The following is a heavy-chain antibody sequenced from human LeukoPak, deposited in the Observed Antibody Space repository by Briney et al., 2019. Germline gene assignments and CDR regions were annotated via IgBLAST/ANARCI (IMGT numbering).Heavy chain of an antibody. Sequence: SQTLSLTCAISGDSVSRNSAAWHWLTQSPSRGLEWLRRTYYRSRWYDDYPLSVKSRITINPDTSKNQFSLHLNSLTPEDTAIYYCARGGGGWHPYYFDDWGQGILATVSS. D-gene: IGHD6-19*01. CDR1: GDSVSRNSAA. J-gene: IGHJ4*02. CDR2: TYYRSRWYD. V-gene: IGHV6-1*01. CDR3: ARGGGGWHPYYFDD.